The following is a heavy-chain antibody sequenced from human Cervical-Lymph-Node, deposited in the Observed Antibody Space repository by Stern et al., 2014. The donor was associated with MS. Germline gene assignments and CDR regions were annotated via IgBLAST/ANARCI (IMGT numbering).Heavy chain of an antibody. CDR3: AAGTITMGATGY. J-gene: IGHJ4*02. Sequence: QLVESGPEVKKPGTSVKVSCKASGFTFISSGVQWVRQARGQRLEWLGWIVVGSGNTNYAQKFQERFTITRDMSTSTAYMELSSLRSDDTAMYYCAAGTITMGATGYWGQGTLVTVSS. CDR1: GFTFISSG. V-gene: IGHV1-58*01. D-gene: IGHD1-14*01. CDR2: IVVGSGNT.